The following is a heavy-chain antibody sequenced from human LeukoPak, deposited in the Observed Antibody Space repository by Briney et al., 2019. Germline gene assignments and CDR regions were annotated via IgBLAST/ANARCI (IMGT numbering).Heavy chain of an antibody. D-gene: IGHD6-13*01. J-gene: IGHJ5*02. CDR3: ARDFSSSWYGPEGNWFDP. CDR1: GGSISSSSYY. CDR2: IYTSGST. Sequence: PSETLSLTCTVSGGSISSSSYYWSWIRQPAGKGLEWIGRIYTSGSTNYNPSLKSRVTISVDTSKNQFSLKLSSVTAADTAVYYCARDFSSSWYGPEGNWFDPWGQGTLVTVSS. V-gene: IGHV4-61*02.